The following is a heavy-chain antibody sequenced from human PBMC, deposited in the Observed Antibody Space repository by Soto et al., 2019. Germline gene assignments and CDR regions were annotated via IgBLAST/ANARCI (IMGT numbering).Heavy chain of an antibody. CDR2: IYYSGST. CDR3: ASLYYDILTAYYYYGMDV. CDR1: GGSISSGDYY. V-gene: IGHV4-30-4*01. Sequence: QVQLQESGPGLVKPSQTLSLTCTVSGGSISSGDYYWSWIRQPPGKGLEWIGYIYYSGSTYYNPSLESRVTIAVATSKYQFSLKLSSVTAADTAVYYCASLYYDILTAYYYYGMDVWGQGTTVTVSS. J-gene: IGHJ6*02. D-gene: IGHD3-9*01.